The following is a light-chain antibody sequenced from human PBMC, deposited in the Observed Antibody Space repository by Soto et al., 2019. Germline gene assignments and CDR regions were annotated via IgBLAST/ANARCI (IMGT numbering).Light chain of an antibody. J-gene: IGKJ1*01. CDR2: GAS. V-gene: IGKV3-20*01. CDR3: QQYNNWPWT. Sequence: EIVLTQSPGTLSLSPGERATLSCRASQSVSSSYLAWYQQKPGQAPRLLIYGASSRANGIPDRFSGSGSGTDFTITISRLEPEDFAVYYCQQYNNWPWTFGQGTKVDIK. CDR1: QSVSSSY.